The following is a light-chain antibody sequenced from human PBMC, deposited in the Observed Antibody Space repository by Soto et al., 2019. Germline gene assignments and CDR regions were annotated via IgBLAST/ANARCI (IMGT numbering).Light chain of an antibody. Sequence: DIVMTQTPLSSPVTLGQPASISCRSSQSLVHSDGNIYLNWLQQRPGQPPRLLIYKISNRFSGVPERLRRSGARTHFALKIRWVEAEDVGVYSCMQATQFPYTFGQGTKLEIK. CDR2: KIS. CDR3: MQATQFPYT. V-gene: IGKV2-24*01. J-gene: IGKJ2*01. CDR1: QSLVHSDGNIY.